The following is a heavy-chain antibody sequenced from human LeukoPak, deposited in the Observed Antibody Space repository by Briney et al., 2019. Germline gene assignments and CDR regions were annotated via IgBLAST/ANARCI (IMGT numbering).Heavy chain of an antibody. V-gene: IGHV3-9*01. D-gene: IGHD3-22*01. CDR3: AKASSGYPNYFDY. Sequence: GRSLRLSCAASGFTFDAYPMHWVRQVPGKGLEWVSGITWNGGGIAYADSVKGRFTISRDNAKNSLYLQLNSLRSEDTALYYCAKASSGYPNYFDYWGQGTLVTVSS. CDR2: ITWNGGGI. J-gene: IGHJ4*02. CDR1: GFTFDAYP.